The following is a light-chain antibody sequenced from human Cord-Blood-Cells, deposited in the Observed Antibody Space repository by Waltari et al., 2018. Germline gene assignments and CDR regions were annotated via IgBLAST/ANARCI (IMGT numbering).Light chain of an antibody. CDR1: SGSIASTY. Sequence: NFMLTQPHSVSESPGKTVTISCTRRSGSIASTYFQGYQQRPGSSPTTVIYEDNQRPSGVPDRFSGSIDSSSNSASLTISGLKTEEEADYYCQSYDSSNHVVFGGGTKLTVL. V-gene: IGLV6-57*01. J-gene: IGLJ2*01. CDR2: EDN. CDR3: QSYDSSNHVV.